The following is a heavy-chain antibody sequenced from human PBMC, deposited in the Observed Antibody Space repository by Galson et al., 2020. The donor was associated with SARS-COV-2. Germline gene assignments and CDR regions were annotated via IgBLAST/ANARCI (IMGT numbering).Heavy chain of an antibody. CDR1: GFTFTSYS. CDR2: ISSTGYYI. V-gene: IGHV3-21*01. CDR3: ARGAPIDP. Sequence: GGSLRLSCAASGFTFTSYSMNWVRQAPGKGLEWVPSISSTGYYIYYADSVKGRFTISRDDANNSLYLQMNSLRVEDTAVYFCARGAPIDPWGQGTLVTVSS. J-gene: IGHJ5*02.